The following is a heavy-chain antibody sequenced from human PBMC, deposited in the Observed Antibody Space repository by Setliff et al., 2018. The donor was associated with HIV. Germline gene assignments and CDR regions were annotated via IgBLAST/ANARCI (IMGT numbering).Heavy chain of an antibody. V-gene: IGHV4-38-2*02. J-gene: IGHJ4*02. CDR2: IYHSGST. D-gene: IGHD6-13*01. Sequence: SETLSLTCTVSGYSISSGYYWGWIRQPPGKGLEWIGSIYHSGSTYYNPSLKSRVTISVDTSKYQFSLKLSSVTAADTAVYYCARAAAGPVDYWGQGTLVTVSS. CDR3: ARAAAGPVDY. CDR1: GYSISSGYY.